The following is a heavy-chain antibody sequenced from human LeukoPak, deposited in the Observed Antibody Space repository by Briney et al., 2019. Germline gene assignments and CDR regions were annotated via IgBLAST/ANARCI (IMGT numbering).Heavy chain of an antibody. J-gene: IGHJ4*02. V-gene: IGHV3-9*01. CDR2: ISWNSGSI. CDR3: AKDRGFYDSSGYYNY. CDR1: GLTFSSYA. D-gene: IGHD3-22*01. Sequence: GGSLRLSCAASGLTFSSYAMSWVRQAPGKGLEWVSGISWNSGSIGYADSVKGRFTISRDNAKNSLYLQMNSLRAEDTALYYCAKDRGFYDSSGYYNYWGQGTLVTVSS.